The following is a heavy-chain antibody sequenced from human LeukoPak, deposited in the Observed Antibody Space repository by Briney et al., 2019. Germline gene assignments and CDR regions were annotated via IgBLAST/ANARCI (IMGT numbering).Heavy chain of an antibody. CDR2: ICYSGST. CDR3: AAQYSSGYPDY. V-gene: IGHV4-31*03. CDR1: GGSISSGGYY. J-gene: IGHJ4*02. Sequence: PSQTLSLTCTVSGGSISSGGYYWSWIRQHPGKGLEWIGYICYSGSTYYNPSLKSRVTISVDTSKNQFSLKLSSVTAADTAVYYCAAQYSSGYPDYWGQGTLVTVSS. D-gene: IGHD6-19*01.